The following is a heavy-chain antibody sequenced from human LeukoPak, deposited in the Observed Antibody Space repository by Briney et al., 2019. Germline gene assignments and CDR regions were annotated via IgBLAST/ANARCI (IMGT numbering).Heavy chain of an antibody. CDR3: AKGVSSWYKDPFDY. CDR2: IYSGGAK. Sequence: GGSLGPSCAPSGFTSSTNYRSWFGKARGKGLGWVSVIYSGGAKHYADSVKGIFTISRDNSKNTLYLQMNSLRAEDTAVYYCAKGVSSWYKDPFDYWGQGTPVTVSS. D-gene: IGHD6-13*01. V-gene: IGHV3-66*01. J-gene: IGHJ4*02. CDR1: GFTSSTNY.